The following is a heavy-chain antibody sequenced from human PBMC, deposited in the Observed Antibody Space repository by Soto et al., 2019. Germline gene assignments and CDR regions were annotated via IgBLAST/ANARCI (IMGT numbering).Heavy chain of an antibody. CDR2: ISAYNGNT. Sequence: VASVKVSCKASGYTFTSYGISWVRQAPGQGLEWMGWISAYNGNTNYAQKLQGRVTMTTDTSTSTAYMELRSLRSDDTAVYYCARDKRGYCSGGSCYTPGYYGMDVWGQGTTVTVSS. J-gene: IGHJ6*02. D-gene: IGHD2-15*01. V-gene: IGHV1-18*01. CDR3: ARDKRGYCSGGSCYTPGYYGMDV. CDR1: GYTFTSYG.